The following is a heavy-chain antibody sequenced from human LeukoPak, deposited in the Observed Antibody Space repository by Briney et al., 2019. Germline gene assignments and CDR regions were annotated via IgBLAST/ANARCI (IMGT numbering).Heavy chain of an antibody. D-gene: IGHD3-3*01. CDR3: ARDSDYDFWSGHPFGY. J-gene: IGHJ4*02. Sequence: GGSLRLSCAASGFTFDDYGMSWVRQAPGKGLEWVSAINWNGGSTGYADSVKGRFTISRDNAKNSLYLQMNRLRAEDTALYYCARDSDYDFWSGHPFGYWGQGTLVTVS. V-gene: IGHV3-20*04. CDR2: INWNGGST. CDR1: GFTFDDYG.